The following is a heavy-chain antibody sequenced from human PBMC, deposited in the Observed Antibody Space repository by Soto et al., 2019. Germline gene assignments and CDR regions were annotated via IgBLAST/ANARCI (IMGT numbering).Heavy chain of an antibody. CDR3: ARDRWFDP. Sequence: QVQLQESGPGLVKPSETLSLTCTVSGGSISTYYWSWIRQPPGKRLEWIGYVHYSGTTIYNPSLKSRVTRSLDTSKNQFSLKLSSVTAADTAVYYCARDRWFDPWGQGTLVTVSS. J-gene: IGHJ5*02. V-gene: IGHV4-59*01. CDR2: VHYSGTT. CDR1: GGSISTYY.